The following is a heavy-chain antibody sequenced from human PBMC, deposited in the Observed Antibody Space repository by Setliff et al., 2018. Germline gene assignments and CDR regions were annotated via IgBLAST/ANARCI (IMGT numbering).Heavy chain of an antibody. J-gene: IGHJ4*02. V-gene: IGHV4-34*01. CDR1: GESFSNNY. CDR3: RLAHCNDTSCEEALDY. Sequence: PSETLSLTCSVYGESFSNNYWSWIRQTPGKGLEWIGESNHGGSTSYHPPLKSRLTMSVDTSKNQFSLKLTSVTAADTAVYYFRLAHCNDTSCEEALDYWSQGTLVTVSS. CDR2: SNHGGST. D-gene: IGHD2-2*01.